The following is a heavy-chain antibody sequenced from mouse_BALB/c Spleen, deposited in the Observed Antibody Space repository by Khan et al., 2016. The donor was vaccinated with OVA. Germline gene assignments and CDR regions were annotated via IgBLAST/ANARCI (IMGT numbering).Heavy chain of an antibody. D-gene: IGHD1-1*01. V-gene: IGHV1S135*01. CDR2: IDPFNDDT. J-gene: IGHJ3*01. CDR1: GYSFTSYY. Sequence: VQLKQSGPELMKPGASVKISCKASGYSFTSYYINWVKQSHGKSLEWIGYIDPFNDDTNYNQKFKGKATLTVDRSSSTAYMHLSSLTSEDSAVYYCARHGSSSWFAYWGQGTLVTVSA. CDR3: ARHGSSSWFAY.